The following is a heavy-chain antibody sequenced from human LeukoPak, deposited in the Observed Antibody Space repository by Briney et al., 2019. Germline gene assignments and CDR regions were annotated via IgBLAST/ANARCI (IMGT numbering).Heavy chain of an antibody. CDR3: AVDFWSGPRDY. Sequence: GGSLRLSCSAYGFTFSSYSMNWVRQAPGKGLEWVSSISSSSSYIYYADSVKGRFTISRDNAKNSLYLQMNSLRAEDTAVYYCAVDFWSGPRDYWGQGTLVTVSS. CDR2: ISSSSSYI. V-gene: IGHV3-21*01. J-gene: IGHJ4*02. D-gene: IGHD3-3*01. CDR1: GFTFSSYS.